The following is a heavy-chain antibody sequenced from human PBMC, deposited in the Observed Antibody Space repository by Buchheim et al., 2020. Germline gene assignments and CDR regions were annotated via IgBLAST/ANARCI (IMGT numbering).Heavy chain of an antibody. CDR1: GGSFSDYY. CDR3: ARDVLRFLEWLPSYWYFDL. J-gene: IGHJ2*01. Sequence: QVQLQQWGAGLLKPSETLSPTCAVYGGSFSDYYWSWIRQPPGKGLEWIGEINHSGSTNYNPSLKSRVTISVDTSKNQFSLKLSSVTAADTAVYYCARDVLRFLEWLPSYWYFDLWGRGTL. CDR2: INHSGST. D-gene: IGHD3-3*01. V-gene: IGHV4-34*01.